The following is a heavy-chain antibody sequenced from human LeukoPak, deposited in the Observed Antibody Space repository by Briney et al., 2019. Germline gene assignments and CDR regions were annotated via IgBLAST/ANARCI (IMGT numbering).Heavy chain of an antibody. J-gene: IGHJ6*03. CDR2: ISGSGGST. Sequence: GGSLRLSCAASGFTFSSYAMSWVRQAPGKGLEWVSAISGSGGSTYNADSVKGRFTISRDNSKNTLYLQMNSLRAEDTAVYYCAKDLVRAPLYCMDVWGKGTTVTVSS. D-gene: IGHD5-24*01. CDR1: GFTFSSYA. CDR3: AKDLVRAPLYCMDV. V-gene: IGHV3-23*01.